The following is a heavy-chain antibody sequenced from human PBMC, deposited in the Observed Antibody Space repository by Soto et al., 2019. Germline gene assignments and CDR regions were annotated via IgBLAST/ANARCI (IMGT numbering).Heavy chain of an antibody. CDR1: GFTFSSYG. Sequence: QVQLVESGGGVVQPGRSLRLSCAASGFTFSSYGMHWVRQAPGKGLEWVAVIWYDGSNKYYADSVKGRFTISRDNSKNTLYLQMNSLRAEDTAVYYCAREEYHRGFYYWGQGTLVTVSS. CDR3: AREEYHRGFYY. J-gene: IGHJ4*02. CDR2: IWYDGSNK. D-gene: IGHD3-10*01. V-gene: IGHV3-33*01.